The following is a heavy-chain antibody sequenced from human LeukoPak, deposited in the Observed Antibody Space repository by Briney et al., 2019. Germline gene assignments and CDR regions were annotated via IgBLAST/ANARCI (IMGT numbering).Heavy chain of an antibody. J-gene: IGHJ6*04. V-gene: IGHV1-69*13. Sequence: ASVKVSCKASEGTFSSYAISWVRQAPGQGLEWMGGIIPIFGTANYAQKFQGRVTITADESTSTAYMELSSLRSEDTAVYYCALVVAANYGMDVWGKGTTVTVSS. CDR1: EGTFSSYA. CDR2: IIPIFGTA. CDR3: ALVVAANYGMDV. D-gene: IGHD2-15*01.